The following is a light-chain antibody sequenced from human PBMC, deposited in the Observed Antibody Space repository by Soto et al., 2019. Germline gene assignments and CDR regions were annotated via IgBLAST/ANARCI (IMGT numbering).Light chain of an antibody. J-gene: IGKJ1*01. V-gene: IGKV1-5*03. CDR1: QSVGSW. CDR2: KAS. CDR3: QQYNDHPLT. Sequence: DIQMSQSPATLSASLGDRVTITCRASQSVGSWLAWYQQKPVEAPKLLIYKASSLESGVPSRFSGSGSGTEFTLTISSLQPDDFATYYCQQYNDHPLTFGQGTXVDI.